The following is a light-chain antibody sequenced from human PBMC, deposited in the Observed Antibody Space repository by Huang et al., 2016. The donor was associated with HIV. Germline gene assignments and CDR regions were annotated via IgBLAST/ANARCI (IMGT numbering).Light chain of an antibody. Sequence: EIVMTQSPATLSVSPGERATLSCRASQNIGDNLTWYQHKPGQAPRLRIYGSSTRATGIPPRFSGSGSGTEVTLTISGLESEDFAVYCCQQFNNWPPGFTGGRGTTVDVK. J-gene: IGKJ3*01. CDR2: GSS. CDR1: QNIGDN. CDR3: QQFNNWPPGFT. V-gene: IGKV3-15*01.